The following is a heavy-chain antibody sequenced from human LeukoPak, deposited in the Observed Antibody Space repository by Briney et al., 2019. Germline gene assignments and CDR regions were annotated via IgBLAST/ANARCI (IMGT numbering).Heavy chain of an antibody. J-gene: IGHJ3*02. V-gene: IGHV4-39*01. CDR1: GGSISSSDYY. CDR2: IYYSGST. CDR3: VTLGGISGSRAFDI. Sequence: SETLSLTCTVSGGSISSSDYYWGWVPQPPGQGLEWIANIYYSGSTYYNPSLKSRITISVDTSKNQFSLKLNSVTAADTAVYYCVTLGGISGSRAFDIWGQGTMVTVSS. D-gene: IGHD3-22*01.